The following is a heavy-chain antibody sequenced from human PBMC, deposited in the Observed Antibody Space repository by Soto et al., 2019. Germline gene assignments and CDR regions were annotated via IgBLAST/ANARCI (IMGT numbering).Heavy chain of an antibody. J-gene: IGHJ6*01. Sequence: SLKVSFAASGLPFSSYAMLWVRQAPGNGLEWVSAISGSGGSTYYADSVKGRFTISRDNSKNTLYLQMNRLRAEDTAVYYCAKDIILGVVIVTDYYGMDVWGQGTTVTVSS. V-gene: IGHV3-23*01. D-gene: IGHD3-3*01. CDR1: GLPFSSYA. CDR3: AKDIILGVVIVTDYYGMDV. CDR2: ISGSGGST.